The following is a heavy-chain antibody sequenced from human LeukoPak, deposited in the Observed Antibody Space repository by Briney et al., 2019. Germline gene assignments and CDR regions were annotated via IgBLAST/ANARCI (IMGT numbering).Heavy chain of an antibody. CDR3: ARAVYSSSWHGGDYFDY. CDR1: GYTFTGYY. D-gene: IGHD6-13*01. CDR2: INPNSGGT. J-gene: IGHJ4*02. Sequence: ASVKVSCKASGYTFTGYYMHWVRQAPGQGLEWMGWINPNSGGTNYAQKFQGRVTMTRDTSISTAYMELSRLRSDDTAVYYCARAVYSSSWHGGDYFDYWGQGTLVTVSS. V-gene: IGHV1-2*02.